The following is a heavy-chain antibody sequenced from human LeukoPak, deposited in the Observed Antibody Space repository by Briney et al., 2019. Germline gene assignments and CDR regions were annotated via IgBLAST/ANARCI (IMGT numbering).Heavy chain of an antibody. V-gene: IGHV3-23*01. CDR2: ISGSGGST. Sequence: PGGSLRLSCAVSGFSFRNYAMSWVRQAPGKGLEWVSAISGSGGSTYYADSVKGRFTISRDNSKNTLYLQMNSLRAEDTAVYYCAKDGGSGSYDDAFDIWGQGTMVTVSS. CDR3: AKDGGSGSYDDAFDI. CDR1: GFSFRNYA. J-gene: IGHJ3*02. D-gene: IGHD3-10*01.